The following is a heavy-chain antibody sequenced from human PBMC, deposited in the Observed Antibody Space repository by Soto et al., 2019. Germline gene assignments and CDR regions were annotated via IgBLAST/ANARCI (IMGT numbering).Heavy chain of an antibody. V-gene: IGHV4-39*01. J-gene: IGHJ5*02. CDR3: ARHRSGWYRTGWFDP. CDR2: IYYSGST. CDR1: GGSISSSSYY. D-gene: IGHD6-19*01. Sequence: QLQLQESGPGLVKPSETLSLTCTVSGGSISSSSYYWGWIRQPPGKGLEWIGSIYYSGSTYYNPPIKSRVTISVDTSKNHFSLKLSSVTAADTAVYYCARHRSGWYRTGWFDPWGQGTLVTVSS.